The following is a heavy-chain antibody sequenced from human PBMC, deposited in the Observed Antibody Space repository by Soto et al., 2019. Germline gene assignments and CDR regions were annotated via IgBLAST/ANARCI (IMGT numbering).Heavy chain of an antibody. CDR3: ARSPRRVDGKWYLDY. V-gene: IGHV4-4*02. Sequence: QVQLQESGPGLVEPSGTLSLTCGVSGDSFSSSNWWTWVRQPPGKGLEWIGDILHTGHTDYSPSLRSRLSISINSTKKEFSLTLTSVTATDTDIYYCARSPRRVDGKWYLDYWGQGVLVTVSS. CDR2: ILHTGHT. CDR1: GDSFSSSNW. J-gene: IGHJ4*02. D-gene: IGHD2-15*01.